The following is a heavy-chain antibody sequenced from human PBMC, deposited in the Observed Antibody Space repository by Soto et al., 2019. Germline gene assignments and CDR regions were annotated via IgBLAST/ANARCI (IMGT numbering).Heavy chain of an antibody. J-gene: IGHJ4*02. Sequence: EVQLLESGGGLVQPGGSLRLSCAASGFTFSSYAMSWVRQAPGKGLEWVSAISGSGGSTYYADSVKGRFTISRDNSKNTLYLQMNSLRAEDTAAYYCAKSRAADYYDSSGYIFDYWGQGTLVTVSS. D-gene: IGHD3-22*01. CDR2: ISGSGGST. V-gene: IGHV3-23*01. CDR1: GFTFSSYA. CDR3: AKSRAADYYDSSGYIFDY.